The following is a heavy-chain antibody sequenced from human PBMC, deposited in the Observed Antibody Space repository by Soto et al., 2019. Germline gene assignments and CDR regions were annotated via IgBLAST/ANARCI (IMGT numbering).Heavy chain of an antibody. CDR1: GYSFSYYW. CDR3: AKDLAAAGPTPDAFDI. D-gene: IGHD6-13*01. CDR2: INSDGGTT. Sequence: PGGSLRLSCTASGYSFSYYWMHWVRQAPGEGLVWVSRINSDGGTTSYADSVKGRFTISRDNAKNTLYLQMNSLRAEDTAVYYCAKDLAAAGPTPDAFDIWGQGTMVTVS. V-gene: IGHV3-74*01. J-gene: IGHJ3*02.